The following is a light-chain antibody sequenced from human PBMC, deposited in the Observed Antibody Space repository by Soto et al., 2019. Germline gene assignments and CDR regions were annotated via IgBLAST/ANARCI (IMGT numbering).Light chain of an antibody. J-gene: IGKJ5*01. CDR2: TAS. Sequence: DIQMTQSPSSVSASVGDRVTITCRASQGISSYLAWYQQNPGKAPNLLIHTASTLQSGVPSRFSGSGSGNEFTITIRRLKPDDFETYYCKQRNSYPITFGKGTRLEIK. CDR3: KQRNSYPIT. V-gene: IGKV1-9*01. CDR1: QGISSY.